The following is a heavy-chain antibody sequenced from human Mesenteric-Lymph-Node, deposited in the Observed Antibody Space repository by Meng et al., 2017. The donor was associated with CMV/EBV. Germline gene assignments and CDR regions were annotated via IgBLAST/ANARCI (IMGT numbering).Heavy chain of an antibody. Sequence: GESLKISCKGSGYSFTSYWIGWVRQMPGKGLEWMGIIYPGDSDTRYSLSFQGQVTISADKSISTAYLQWSSLKASDTAMYYCATHRGDYGDSLDGMDVWGQGTTVTVSS. CDR2: IYPGDSDT. J-gene: IGHJ6*02. CDR3: ATHRGDYGDSLDGMDV. V-gene: IGHV5-51*01. D-gene: IGHD4-17*01. CDR1: GYSFTSYW.